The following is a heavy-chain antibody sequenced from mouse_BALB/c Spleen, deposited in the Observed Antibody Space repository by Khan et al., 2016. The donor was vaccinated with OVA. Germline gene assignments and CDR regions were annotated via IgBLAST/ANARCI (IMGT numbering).Heavy chain of an antibody. CDR3: ARFYDYEGYVDF. CDR2: IWSYGST. CDR1: GFSLTSYG. J-gene: IGHJ1*01. D-gene: IGHD2-4*01. V-gene: IGHV2-4*02. Sequence: QVQLKQSGPGLVQPSQSLSITCTVSGFSLTSYGVHWVRQPPGKGLEWLGVIWSYGSTDYNAAFISRLSISKDNSKSQVFFKMNSLQADDTAIYYCARFYDYEGYVDFWGAGTTVTVSS.